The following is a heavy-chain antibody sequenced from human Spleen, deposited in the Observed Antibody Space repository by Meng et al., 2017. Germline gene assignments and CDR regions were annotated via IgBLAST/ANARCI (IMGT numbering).Heavy chain of an antibody. Sequence: GESLKISCAASGFTFSSYAMSWVRQAPGKGLEWVSAISGSGGLTYYAGAVKGRFTVSRDNSKNTLYLQMNSLRVEDTAVYYCARDDSSGGMNVWGQGTTVTVSS. V-gene: IGHV3-23*01. J-gene: IGHJ6*02. CDR2: ISGSGGLT. CDR3: ARDDSSGGMNV. D-gene: IGHD3-22*01. CDR1: GFTFSSYA.